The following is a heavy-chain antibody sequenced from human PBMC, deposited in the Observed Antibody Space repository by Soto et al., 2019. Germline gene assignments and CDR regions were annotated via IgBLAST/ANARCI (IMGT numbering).Heavy chain of an antibody. CDR3: ARDHKFDY. Sequence: GGSLRLSCAASGFTFSSYSMNWVRQAPGKGLEWVSRINSDGSSTSYADSVKGRFTISRDNAKNTLYLQMNSLRAEDTAVYYCARDHKFDYWGQGTLVTVSS. J-gene: IGHJ4*02. V-gene: IGHV3-74*01. CDR1: GFTFSSYS. CDR2: INSDGSST.